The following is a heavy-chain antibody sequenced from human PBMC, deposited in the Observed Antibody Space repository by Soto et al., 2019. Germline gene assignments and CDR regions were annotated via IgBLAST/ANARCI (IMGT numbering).Heavy chain of an antibody. D-gene: IGHD3-9*01. CDR2: ISAYNGNT. Sequence: QVQLVQSGAEVKKPGASVKVSCKASGYTFTRYGISWVRQAPGQGLEWMGWISAYNGNTNYAQKLQGRVTMTTDTSTNTAYMGLRNLRSDHTAVLFRAGDYNRLYYDILTGYRVFDHRGQGTLVTVSS. CDR3: AGDYNRLYYDILTGYRVFDH. J-gene: IGHJ4*02. V-gene: IGHV1-18*01. CDR1: GYTFTRYG.